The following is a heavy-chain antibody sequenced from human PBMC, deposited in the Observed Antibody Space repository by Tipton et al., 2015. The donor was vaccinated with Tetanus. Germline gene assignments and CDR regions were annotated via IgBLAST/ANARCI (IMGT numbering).Heavy chain of an antibody. J-gene: IGHJ4*02. Sequence: LRLSCAVYGGSFSGYYWSWIRQPPGKGLEWIGEINHSGSTNYNPSLKSRVTISVDTSKNQFSLKLSSVTAADTAVYYCARGGYYYGSGSYFDYWGQGTLVTVSS. CDR1: GGSFSGYY. V-gene: IGHV4-34*01. D-gene: IGHD3-10*01. CDR3: ARGGYYYGSGSYFDY. CDR2: INHSGST.